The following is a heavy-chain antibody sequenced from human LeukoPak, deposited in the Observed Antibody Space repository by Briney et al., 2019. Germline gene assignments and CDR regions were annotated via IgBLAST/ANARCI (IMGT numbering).Heavy chain of an antibody. CDR1: GFSFGDYA. CDR2: IRSNAFGGTT. CDR3: AREHKGSSWPYIFDF. V-gene: IGHV3-49*03. D-gene: IGHD6-13*01. Sequence: PGGSLRLSCLGSGFSFGDYALSWFRQAPGKGLDWVGFIRSNAFGGTTEYAASVQGRFTISQDDSKSIAYLQMNSLNTGDTGLYFCAREHKGSSWPYIFDFWGQGSLVTVSS. J-gene: IGHJ4*02.